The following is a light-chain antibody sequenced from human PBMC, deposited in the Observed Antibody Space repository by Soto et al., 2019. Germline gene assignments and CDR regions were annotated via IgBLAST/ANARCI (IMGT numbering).Light chain of an antibody. J-gene: IGKJ1*01. Sequence: DIQMTQSPSTLSASVGDRVTITCRASQSISSWLAWYQQKPGKAPKLLIYDASSLESWVPSRFSASGSGTEFTPTNRSLQPYECITCYGQQYTTYSLTFSKETKVEIK. CDR2: DAS. CDR3: QQYTTYSLT. V-gene: IGKV1-5*01. CDR1: QSISSW.